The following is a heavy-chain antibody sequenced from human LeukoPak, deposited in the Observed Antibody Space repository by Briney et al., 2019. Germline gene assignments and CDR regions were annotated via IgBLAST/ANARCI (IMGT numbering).Heavy chain of an antibody. CDR1: GFTFSSYG. CDR3: AKASLVGALYYFDY. Sequence: PGGSLRLSCAASGFTFSSYGMHWVRQAPGKGLEWVAVISYDGSNKYYADSVKGRFTISRDNSKNTLYLQMNSLRAEDTAVYYCAKASLVGALYYFDYWGQGTLVTVSS. D-gene: IGHD1-26*01. J-gene: IGHJ4*02. CDR2: ISYDGSNK. V-gene: IGHV3-30*18.